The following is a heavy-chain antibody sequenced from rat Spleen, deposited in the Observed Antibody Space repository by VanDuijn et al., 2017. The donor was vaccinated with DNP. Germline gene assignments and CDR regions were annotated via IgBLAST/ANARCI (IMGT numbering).Heavy chain of an antibody. CDR1: GFTFSNYG. Sequence: EVQLVESGGGLVQPGRSLKLSCAASGFTFSNYGMVWVRQAPTKGLEWVASISTSGEYAHYRDSVKGRFTISRDNSQSSLYLQMNSLKSEDTATYYCAREQHYHFDYWGQGVMVTVSS. J-gene: IGHJ2*01. D-gene: IGHD1-10*01. CDR2: ISTSGEYA. CDR3: AREQHYHFDY. V-gene: IGHV5S13*01.